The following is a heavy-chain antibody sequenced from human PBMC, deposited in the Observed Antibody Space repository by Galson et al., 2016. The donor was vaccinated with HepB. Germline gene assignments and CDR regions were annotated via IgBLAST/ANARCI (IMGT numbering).Heavy chain of an antibody. J-gene: IGHJ4*02. CDR3: AKKITARPWGGSDY. CDR1: GFTFSSYG. V-gene: IGHV3-33*06. CDR2: IWFDGSNK. Sequence: SLRLSCAASGFTFSSYGIHWVRQAPGKGLEWVAIIWFDGSNKYYVDSVKGRFTISRDNSKNTVDLQMNSLRAEDTAVYYCAKKITARPWGGSDYWGPGTLVTVSS. D-gene: IGHD2-15*01.